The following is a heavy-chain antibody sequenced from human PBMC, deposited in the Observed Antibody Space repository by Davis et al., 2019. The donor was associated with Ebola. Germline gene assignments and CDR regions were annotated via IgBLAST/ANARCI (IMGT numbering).Heavy chain of an antibody. CDR1: GFTFSSYW. D-gene: IGHD2-2*02. J-gene: IGHJ3*02. V-gene: IGHV3-74*01. CDR2: INSDGSSP. CDR3: ARDSLFYCSSTSCYTDVFDI. Sequence: PGGSLRLSCAASGFTFSSYWMHWVRQAPGQGLVWVSRINSDGSSPSYADSVKGRFTISRDHAKNTLYLQMNSLRAEDTAVYYCARDSLFYCSSTSCYTDVFDIWGQGTMVTVSS.